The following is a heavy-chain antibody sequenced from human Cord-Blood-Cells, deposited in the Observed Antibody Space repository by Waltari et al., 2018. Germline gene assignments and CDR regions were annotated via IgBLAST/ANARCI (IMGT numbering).Heavy chain of an antibody. D-gene: IGHD3-22*01. J-gene: IGHJ6*02. CDR3: ARVPDYYDSSGYYYYYGMDV. CDR1: GFTVSSNY. Sequence: EVQLVESGGGLIQPGGSLRLSCAASGFTVSSNYMSWVRQAPGQGLEWVSVIYSGGSTYYADSVKGRFTISRDNSKNTLYLQMNSLRAEDTAVYYCARVPDYYDSSGYYYYYGMDVWGQGTTVTVSS. V-gene: IGHV3-53*01. CDR2: IYSGGST.